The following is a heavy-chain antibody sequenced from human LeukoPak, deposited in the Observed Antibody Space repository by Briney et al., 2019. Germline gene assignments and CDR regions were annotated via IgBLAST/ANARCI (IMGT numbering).Heavy chain of an antibody. Sequence: SETLSLTCTVSGGSISSGSYYWSWIRQPAGKGLEWIGRIYTSGSTNYNPSLKSRVTISVDTSKNQFSLKLSSVTAADTAVYYCARDKEYSGYDGYYYMDVWGKGTTVTISS. CDR2: IYTSGST. V-gene: IGHV4-61*02. CDR1: GGSISSGSYY. CDR3: ARDKEYSGYDGYYYMDV. J-gene: IGHJ6*03. D-gene: IGHD5-12*01.